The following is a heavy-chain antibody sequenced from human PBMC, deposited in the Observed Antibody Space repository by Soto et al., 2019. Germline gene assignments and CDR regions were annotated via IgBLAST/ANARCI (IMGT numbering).Heavy chain of an antibody. CDR3: ARSKLYYYGSGTQGY. Sequence: PGGSLRLSCAASGFTFSSYWMHWVRQAPGKGLVWVSRINSDGSSTSYADSVKGRFTISRDNAKNTLYLQMNSLRAEDTAVYYCARSKLYYYGSGTQGYWGQGTLVTVSS. CDR2: INSDGSST. D-gene: IGHD3-10*01. CDR1: GFTFSSYW. J-gene: IGHJ4*02. V-gene: IGHV3-74*01.